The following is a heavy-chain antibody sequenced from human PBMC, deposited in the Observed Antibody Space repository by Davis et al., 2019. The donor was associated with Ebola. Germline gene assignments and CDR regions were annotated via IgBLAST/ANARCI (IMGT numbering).Heavy chain of an antibody. J-gene: IGHJ5*02. V-gene: IGHV1-69*13. CDR1: GYTFTSYG. Sequence: AASVKVSCKASGYTFTSYGISWVRQAPGQGLEWMGGIIPIFGTANYAQKFQGRVTITADESTSTAYMELSRLRSEDTAVYYCARDSNYLSVYNWFDPWGQGTLVTVSS. D-gene: IGHD4-11*01. CDR3: ARDSNYLSVYNWFDP. CDR2: IIPIFGTA.